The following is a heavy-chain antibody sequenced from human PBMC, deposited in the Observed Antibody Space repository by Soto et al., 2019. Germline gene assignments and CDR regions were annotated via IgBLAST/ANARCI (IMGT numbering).Heavy chain of an antibody. Sequence: QVQLVQSGAEVKKPGASVKVSCKASGYTFTSYDINWVRQATGQGLEWMGWMNPHSGNTGYAQKFQGRFTLTRNTSISTAYMQLSSLRSEDTAVYYCANETSAAGTGWFDPWGQGTLVTVSS. D-gene: IGHD6-13*01. V-gene: IGHV1-8*01. CDR3: ANETSAAGTGWFDP. CDR1: GYTFTSYD. CDR2: MNPHSGNT. J-gene: IGHJ5*02.